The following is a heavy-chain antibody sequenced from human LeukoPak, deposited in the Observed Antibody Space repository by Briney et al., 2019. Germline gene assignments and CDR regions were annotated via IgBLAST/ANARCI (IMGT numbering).Heavy chain of an antibody. D-gene: IGHD6-19*01. Sequence: GGSLRLSCEAFGFAFISFAMSWLRQAPGKGLEWVSTINANSGTRSYAASVRGRFTISRDNSKNTLYLQLNTLRADDTAVYYCAKPISGGLAVTADWFAPWGQGTLVVVSS. V-gene: IGHV3-23*01. CDR1: GFAFISFA. J-gene: IGHJ5*01. CDR3: AKPISGGLAVTADWFAP. CDR2: INANSGTR.